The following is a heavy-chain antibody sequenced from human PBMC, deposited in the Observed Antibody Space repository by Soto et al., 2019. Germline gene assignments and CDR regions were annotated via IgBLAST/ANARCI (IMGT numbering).Heavy chain of an antibody. Sequence: GGSLRLSCAASGFTFSSYGMHWVRQAPGKGLEWVAVISYDGSNKYYADSVKGRFTISRDNSKNTLYLQMNSLRAEDTAVYYCAKDQDAAMVTEGFDYWGQGTLVTVSS. J-gene: IGHJ4*02. CDR3: AKDQDAAMVTEGFDY. D-gene: IGHD5-18*01. CDR2: ISYDGSNK. CDR1: GFTFSSYG. V-gene: IGHV3-30*18.